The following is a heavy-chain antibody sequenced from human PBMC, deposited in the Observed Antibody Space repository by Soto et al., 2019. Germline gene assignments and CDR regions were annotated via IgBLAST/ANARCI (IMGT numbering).Heavy chain of an antibody. V-gene: IGHV3-23*01. Sequence: EVQLLESGGGLVQPGGSLRLSCAASGFTFSSYARSWVRQAPGKGLEWVSAISGSGGSTYYADSVKGRFTISRDNSKNTLYLQMNSLRAEDTAVYYCAKVTRGWSGYSYYYYGMDVWGQGTTVTVSS. CDR1: GFTFSSYA. J-gene: IGHJ6*02. D-gene: IGHD3-3*01. CDR3: AKVTRGWSGYSYYYYGMDV. CDR2: ISGSGGST.